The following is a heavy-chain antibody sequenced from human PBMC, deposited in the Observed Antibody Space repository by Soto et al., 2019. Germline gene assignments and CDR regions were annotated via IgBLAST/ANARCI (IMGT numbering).Heavy chain of an antibody. Sequence: SETLSLTCTVSGGSISSGGYYWSWIRQHPGKGLEWIGYIYYSGSTYYNPSLKSRVTISVDTSKNQFSLKLSSVTAADTAVYYCARGDIIAAAVFDIWGQGTMVTVSS. D-gene: IGHD6-13*01. CDR1: GGSISSGGYY. CDR3: ARGDIIAAAVFDI. J-gene: IGHJ3*02. V-gene: IGHV4-31*03. CDR2: IYYSGST.